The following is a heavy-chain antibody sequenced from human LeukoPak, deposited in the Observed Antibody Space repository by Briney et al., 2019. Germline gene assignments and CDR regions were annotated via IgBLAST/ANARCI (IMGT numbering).Heavy chain of an antibody. CDR1: GFTFSSYT. J-gene: IGHJ4*02. D-gene: IGHD4-23*01. V-gene: IGHV3-21*01. CDR2: ISRSSSYI. CDR3: ARGGVSVGGNFGY. Sequence: PGGSLRLSCAASGFTFSSYTMNWVRQAPGKGLEWVSSISRSSSYIYYADSMKGRFTISRDNANNSLFLQMNSLRAEDTAVYYCARGGVSVGGNFGYWGQGTLVTVSS.